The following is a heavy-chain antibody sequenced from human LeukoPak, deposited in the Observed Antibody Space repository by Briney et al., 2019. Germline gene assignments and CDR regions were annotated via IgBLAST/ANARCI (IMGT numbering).Heavy chain of an antibody. CDR1: GYTFTSYD. Sequence: ASVKVSCKASGYTFTSYDINWVRQATGQGLEWMGWMNPNSGNTGYAQKFQGRVTITRNTSISTAYMELSSLRSEDTAVYYCARGGSDYDSSGYYYDYWGQGTLVTVSS. J-gene: IGHJ4*02. CDR3: ARGGSDYDSSGYYYDY. V-gene: IGHV1-8*03. CDR2: MNPNSGNT. D-gene: IGHD3-22*01.